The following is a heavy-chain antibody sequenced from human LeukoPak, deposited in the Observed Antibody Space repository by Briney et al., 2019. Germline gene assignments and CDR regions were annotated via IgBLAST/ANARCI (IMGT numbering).Heavy chain of an antibody. CDR1: GFTFSNYA. J-gene: IGHJ4*02. CDR2: ISYDGSNK. V-gene: IGHV3-30-3*01. D-gene: IGHD3-22*01. CDR3: ARPYYYDSSGYHY. Sequence: PGTSLRLSCAASGFTFSNYAMHWVRQAPGKGLEWVAVISYDGSNKYYADSVKGRFTISRDNSKNTLYLQMNSLRAEDTAVYYCARPYYYDSSGYHYWGQGTLVTVSS.